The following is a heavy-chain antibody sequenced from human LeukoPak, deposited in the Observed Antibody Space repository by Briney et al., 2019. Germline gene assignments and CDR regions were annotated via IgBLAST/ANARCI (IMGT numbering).Heavy chain of an antibody. J-gene: IGHJ5*02. Sequence: APVKVSCKASGFTFTSSAVQWVRQARGQRVEWIGWIVVGSGNTNYAQKFQERVTITRDMSTSTAYMELSSLRSEDTAVYYCAALINGSGSFVWFDPWGQGTLVTVSS. CDR2: IVVGSGNT. V-gene: IGHV1-58*01. CDR3: AALINGSGSFVWFDP. CDR1: GFTFTSSA. D-gene: IGHD3-10*01.